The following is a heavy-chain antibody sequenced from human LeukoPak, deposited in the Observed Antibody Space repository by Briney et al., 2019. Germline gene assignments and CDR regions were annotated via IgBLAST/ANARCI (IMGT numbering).Heavy chain of an antibody. D-gene: IGHD6-13*01. J-gene: IGHJ5*02. V-gene: IGHV1-69*01. Sequence: ASVKVSCKASGGTFSSYAISWVRQAPGQGLEWMGGIFHIFGTANYAQKFQGRVTITADESTSTAYMERSSLRSEDTAVYYCARAGIAAAGTSSWFDPWGQGTLVTVSS. CDR2: IFHIFGTA. CDR3: ARAGIAAAGTSSWFDP. CDR1: GGTFSSYA.